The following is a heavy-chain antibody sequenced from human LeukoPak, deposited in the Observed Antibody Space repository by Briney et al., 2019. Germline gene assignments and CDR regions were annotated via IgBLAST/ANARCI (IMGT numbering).Heavy chain of an antibody. CDR2: IYHSGST. Sequence: SETLSLTCTVSGGSISSGGYYWSWIRQPPGKGLEWIGYIYHSGSTYYNPSLKSRVTISVDRSKNQFSLKLSSVTAADTAVYYCARDKLRYFDWLSNWGQGTLVTVSS. D-gene: IGHD3-9*01. V-gene: IGHV4-30-2*01. CDR3: ARDKLRYFDWLSN. J-gene: IGHJ4*02. CDR1: GGSISSGGYY.